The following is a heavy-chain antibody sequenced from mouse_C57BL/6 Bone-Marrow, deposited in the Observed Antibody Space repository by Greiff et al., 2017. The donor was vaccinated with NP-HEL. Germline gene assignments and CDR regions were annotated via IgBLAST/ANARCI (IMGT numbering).Heavy chain of an antibody. V-gene: IGHV1-81*01. CDR3: AHLLLFAY. CDR2: IYPRSGNP. CDR1: GYTFTSYG. Sequence: VQLVESGAELARPGASVKLSCKASGYTFTSYGISWVKQRPGQGLEWIGEIYPRSGNPYYNEKFKGKATLTADKSSSTAYMELRSLTSEDSAVYFCAHLLLFAYWGQGTLVTVSA. J-gene: IGHJ3*01. D-gene: IGHD2-1*01.